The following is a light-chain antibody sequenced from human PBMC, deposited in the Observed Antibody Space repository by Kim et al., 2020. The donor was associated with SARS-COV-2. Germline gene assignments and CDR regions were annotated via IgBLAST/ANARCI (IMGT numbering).Light chain of an antibody. Sequence: QSVLTQPPSASGTPGQRVTISCSGSSSDIGSNYVYWYQQLPGTAPKLLIYRNNQQPSGVPDRFSDSKSGTSASLAISGLRSEDEADYYCVAWDDSLSGPVFGGGTQLTVL. CDR3: VAWDDSLSGPV. J-gene: IGLJ3*02. CDR1: SSDIGSNY. V-gene: IGLV1-47*01. CDR2: RNN.